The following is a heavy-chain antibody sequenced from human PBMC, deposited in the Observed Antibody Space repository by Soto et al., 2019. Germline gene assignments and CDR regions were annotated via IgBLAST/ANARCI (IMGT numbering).Heavy chain of an antibody. V-gene: IGHV4-61*01. CDR2: VFHIGNT. D-gene: IGHD2-15*01. J-gene: IGHJ4*02. CDR3: ARHHIAVPPEFFDS. Sequence: PSETLSLTCTVSGGSVNSDNFYWSWIRQPPGKGLEWIGYVFHIGNTNYSPSLKSRVTMSIDTSRNQFSLRLSSVTAADTAVYFCARHHIAVPPEFFDSWGRGNMVTVSS. CDR1: GGSVNSDNFY.